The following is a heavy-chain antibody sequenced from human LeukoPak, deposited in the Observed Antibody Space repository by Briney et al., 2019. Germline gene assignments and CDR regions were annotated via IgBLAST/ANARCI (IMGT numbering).Heavy chain of an antibody. CDR2: IKQDGSEK. CDR3: ARAKNDYGDYIYYYYGMDV. Sequence: GGSLRLSCVASGFDFNKYWMTWVRQAPGKGLEWVANIKQDGSEKYYVDSVKGRFTISRDNAKNSLYLQMNSLRAEDTAVYYCARAKNDYGDYIYYYYGMDVWGQGTTVTVSS. CDR1: GFDFNKYW. J-gene: IGHJ6*02. V-gene: IGHV3-7*01. D-gene: IGHD4-17*01.